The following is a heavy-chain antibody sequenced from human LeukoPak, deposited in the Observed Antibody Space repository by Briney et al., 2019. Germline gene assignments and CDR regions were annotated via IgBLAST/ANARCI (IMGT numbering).Heavy chain of an antibody. V-gene: IGHV4-59*01. CDR2: IYYSGST. Sequence: SETLSLTCTVSGGSISSYYWSWIRQPPGNGLEWIGYIYYSGSTNYNPSLKSRVTMSVDTSKNQFSLKLSSVTAADTAVYYCARTHTEWKLTPNWFDPWGQGTLVTVSS. CDR3: ARTHTEWKLTPNWFDP. CDR1: GGSISSYY. D-gene: IGHD3-3*01. J-gene: IGHJ5*02.